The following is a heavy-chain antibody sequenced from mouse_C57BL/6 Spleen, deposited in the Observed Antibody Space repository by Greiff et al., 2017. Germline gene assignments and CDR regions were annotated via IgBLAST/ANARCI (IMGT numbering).Heavy chain of an antibody. J-gene: IGHJ2*01. Sequence: VQLQQPGAELVKPGASVKMSCKASGYTFPSYWITWVKQRPGQGLEWIGDIYPGSGSTNYNEKFKSKATLTVDTSSRTAYMQLSSLTSEDSAVYYCAREGDDYIDYWGQGTTLTVSS. CDR1: GYTFPSYW. CDR3: AREGDDYIDY. V-gene: IGHV1-55*01. CDR2: IYPGSGST. D-gene: IGHD2-3*01.